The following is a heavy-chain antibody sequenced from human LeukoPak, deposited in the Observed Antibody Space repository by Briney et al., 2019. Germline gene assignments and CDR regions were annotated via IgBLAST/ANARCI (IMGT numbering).Heavy chain of an antibody. D-gene: IGHD7-27*01. CDR3: ARELTGTFDY. J-gene: IGHJ4*02. CDR1: GGSISSYY. CDR2: IYYSGST. Sequence: SETLSLTCAVYGGSISSYYWSWIRRPPGKGLEWIGYIYYSGSTNYNPSLKSRVTISVDTSKNQFSLKLSSVTAADTAVYYCARELTGTFDYWGQGTPVTVSS. V-gene: IGHV4-59*01.